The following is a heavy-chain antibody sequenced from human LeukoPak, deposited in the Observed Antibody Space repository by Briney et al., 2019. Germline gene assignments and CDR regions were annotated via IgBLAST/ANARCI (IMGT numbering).Heavy chain of an antibody. Sequence: KAGGSLRLSCAASGFTFSDYYMSWFRQAPGKGLEWVSYISSSGSTIYYADSVKGRFTISRDNAKNSLYLQMNSLRAEDTAVYYCARDTYYDFWSGSELDYWGQGTLVTVSS. D-gene: IGHD3-3*01. CDR3: ARDTYYDFWSGSELDY. J-gene: IGHJ4*02. V-gene: IGHV3-11*01. CDR2: ISSSGSTI. CDR1: GFTFSDYY.